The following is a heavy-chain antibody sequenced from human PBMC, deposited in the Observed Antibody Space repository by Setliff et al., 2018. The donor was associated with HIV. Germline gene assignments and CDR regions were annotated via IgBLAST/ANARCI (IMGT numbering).Heavy chain of an antibody. Sequence: GGSLRLSCAASGFTVSSNLISWVRQAPGKGLEWVSVITGDGSYTYYADSVKGRFTISRDNSKSTLYLQLNSLRAEDTAVYHCAKSGFGVVALGINNYFDPWGQGTLVTVSS. D-gene: IGHD3-10*01. V-gene: IGHV3-23*01. J-gene: IGHJ5*02. CDR3: AKSGFGVVALGINNYFDP. CDR2: ITGDGSYT. CDR1: GFTVSSNL.